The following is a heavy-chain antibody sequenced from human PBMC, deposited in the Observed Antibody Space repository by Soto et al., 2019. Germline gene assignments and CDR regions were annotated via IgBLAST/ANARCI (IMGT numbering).Heavy chain of an antibody. Sequence: SGPTLVNPTQTLTLTCTFSGFSLSTSGVGVGWIRQPPGKALEWLALIYWDDDKRYSPSLKSRLTITKDTSKNQVVLTMTNMDPVDTATYYCAHRVRGPLGYGDYYFDYWGQGTLVTVSS. J-gene: IGHJ4*02. CDR2: IYWDDDK. CDR1: GFSLSTSGVG. D-gene: IGHD4-17*01. CDR3: AHRVRGPLGYGDYYFDY. V-gene: IGHV2-5*02.